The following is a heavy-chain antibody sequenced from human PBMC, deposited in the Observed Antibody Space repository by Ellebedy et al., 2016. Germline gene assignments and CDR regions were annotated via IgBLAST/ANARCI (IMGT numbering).Heavy chain of an antibody. J-gene: IGHJ5*02. CDR1: GFNFDVYG. CDR3: SKGPRFEDWFEP. V-gene: IGHV3-30*18. CDR2: ISFDGKTK. Sequence: GGSLRLSCTASGFNFDVYGMHWVRQAPAKGLEWVALISFDGKTKYYADSVRGRFTISRDNSKKTLYLEMHSPRGADTAIYYCSKGPRFEDWFEPWGQGTLVTVS.